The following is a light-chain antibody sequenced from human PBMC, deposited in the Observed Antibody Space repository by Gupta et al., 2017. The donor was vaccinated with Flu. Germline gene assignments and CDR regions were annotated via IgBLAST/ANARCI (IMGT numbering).Light chain of an antibody. CDR2: EVS. J-gene: IGLJ3*02. Sequence: GTSSDVGSYNLVSWYQQHPGKAPKLMIYEVSKRPSGVSNRFSGSKSGNTASLTISGLQAEDEADYYCCSYAGSSTFKVFGGGTKLTVL. CDR3: CSYAGSSTFKV. V-gene: IGLV2-23*02. CDR1: SSDVGSYNL.